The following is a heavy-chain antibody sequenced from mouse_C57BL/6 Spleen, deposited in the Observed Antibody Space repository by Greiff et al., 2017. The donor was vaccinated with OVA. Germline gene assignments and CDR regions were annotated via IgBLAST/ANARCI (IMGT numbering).Heavy chain of an antibody. CDR2: ISYDGSN. V-gene: IGHV3-6*01. J-gene: IGHJ2*01. Sequence: DVKLQESGPGLVKPSQSLSLTCSVTGYSITSGYYWNWIRQFPGNKLEWMGYISYDGSNNYNPSLKNRISITRDTSKNQFFLKLNSVTTEDTATYYCASYYYGSRYYFDDWGQGTTLTVSS. CDR1: GYSITSGYY. CDR3: ASYYYGSRYYFDD. D-gene: IGHD1-1*01.